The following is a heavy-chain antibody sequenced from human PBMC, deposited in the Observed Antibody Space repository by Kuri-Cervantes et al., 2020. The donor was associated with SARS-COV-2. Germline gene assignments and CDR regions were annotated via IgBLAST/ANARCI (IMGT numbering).Heavy chain of an antibody. CDR3: VKAVYYYDGSGYPRWDAFDV. CDR1: EFSLDSYA. D-gene: IGHD3-22*01. J-gene: IGHJ3*01. CDR2: IYSNGDTT. Sequence: GESLKILCAASEFSLDSYAMHWVRQAPGKGLEYLSGIYSNGDTTFYADSVKGRFTISSDNHKNTLYLQMSSLRADDTTRYYCVKAVYYYDGSGYPRWDAFDVWGQGTTVTVSS. V-gene: IGHV3-64D*08.